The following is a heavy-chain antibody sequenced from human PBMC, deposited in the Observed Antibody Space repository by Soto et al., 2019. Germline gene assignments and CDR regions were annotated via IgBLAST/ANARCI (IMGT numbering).Heavy chain of an antibody. J-gene: IGHJ5*02. CDR3: AKDRTYYDFWSGSWFDP. CDR1: GFTFSSYA. V-gene: IGHV3-23*01. CDR2: ISGSGGST. D-gene: IGHD3-3*01. Sequence: GGSLRLSCAASGFTFSSYAMSWVRQAPGKGLEWVSAISGSGGSTYYADSVKGRFTISRDNSKNTLYLQMNSLRAEDTAVYYCAKDRTYYDFWSGSWFDPWGQGTLVTVFS.